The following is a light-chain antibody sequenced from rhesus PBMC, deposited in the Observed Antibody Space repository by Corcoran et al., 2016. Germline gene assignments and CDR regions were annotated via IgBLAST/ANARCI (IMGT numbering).Light chain of an antibody. CDR3: QQYNGLPLT. CDR1: QGIRSY. Sequence: DIQMTQSPSSVSVSVGDRVTITCRASQGIRSYLAWYQQKPGKAPKLLIYYATTLQSGVPSRFSGSGSGTEFTLTISSLQPEEFATYYCQQYNGLPLTFGGGTKVEIK. CDR2: YAT. J-gene: IGKJ4*01. V-gene: IGKV1-25*01.